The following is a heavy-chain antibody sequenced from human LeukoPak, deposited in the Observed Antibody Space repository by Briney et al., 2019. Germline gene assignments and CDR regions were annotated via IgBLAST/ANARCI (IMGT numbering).Heavy chain of an antibody. Sequence: GGSLRLSCAVSGLTLSSYAMSWVRQAPGKGLEWVSTITGSGDNTYYTESVKGRFTISRDNSKNTLYLQMNSLRAEDTAVYYCAKYDFWSGYQRAGFDPWGQGTLVTVSS. CDR3: AKYDFWSGYQRAGFDP. V-gene: IGHV3-23*01. CDR1: GLTLSSYA. J-gene: IGHJ5*02. D-gene: IGHD3-3*01. CDR2: ITGSGDNT.